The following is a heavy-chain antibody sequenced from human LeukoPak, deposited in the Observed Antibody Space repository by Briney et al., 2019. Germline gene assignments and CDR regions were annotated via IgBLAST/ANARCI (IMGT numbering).Heavy chain of an antibody. CDR3: AKVDCLGSCYRYYFDY. CDR1: GFTFSSYG. J-gene: IGHJ4*02. Sequence: GGSLRLSCAASGFTFSSYGMHWVRQAPGKGLEWVAVISYDGSNKYYADSVKGRFTISRDNSKNTLHLQMNSLRAEDTAVYHCAKVDCLGSCYRYYFDYWGQGTLVTVSS. D-gene: IGHD2-15*01. CDR2: ISYDGSNK. V-gene: IGHV3-30*18.